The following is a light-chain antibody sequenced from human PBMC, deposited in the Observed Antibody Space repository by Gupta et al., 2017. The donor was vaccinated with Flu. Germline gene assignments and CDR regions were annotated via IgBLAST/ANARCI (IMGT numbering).Light chain of an antibody. CDR1: SSNIGSNT. Sequence: QSLLPQPPSASGTPGQRVTISWSGGSSNIGSNTVSWYQQLPGTAPKLLIYSDNQRPSGVPDRFSGSKSGTSASLAISGLQSEDEADYYCAAWDDSLNGRVFGGGTKLTVL. V-gene: IGLV1-44*01. CDR2: SDN. J-gene: IGLJ3*02. CDR3: AAWDDSLNGRV.